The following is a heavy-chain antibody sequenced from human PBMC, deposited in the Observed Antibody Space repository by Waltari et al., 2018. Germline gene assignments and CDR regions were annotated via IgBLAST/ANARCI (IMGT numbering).Heavy chain of an antibody. CDR2: INHSGST. CDR1: GGSFSGYY. V-gene: IGHV4-34*01. CDR3: ARCPPANFFGMDV. D-gene: IGHD3-3*01. Sequence: QVQLQQWGAGLLKPSETLSLTCAVYGGSFSGYYWSWIRQPPGKGLEWIGEINHSGSTNYNPSLKSRVTISVDTSKNQFSLKLSSVTAADTAVYYCARCPPANFFGMDVWGKGTTVTVSS. J-gene: IGHJ6*04.